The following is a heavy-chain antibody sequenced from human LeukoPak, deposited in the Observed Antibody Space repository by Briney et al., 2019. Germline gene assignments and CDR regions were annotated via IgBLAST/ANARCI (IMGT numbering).Heavy chain of an antibody. J-gene: IGHJ4*02. Sequence: GASVKVSCKASGYTFTGYYMHWVRQAPGQGLEWLGWINPNSGGTNYAQRFQGRVTMTRDTSISTAYMELSRLRSDDTAVYYCARERAMVRSQFDYWGQGTLVTVSS. CDR1: GYTFTGYY. CDR2: INPNSGGT. CDR3: ARERAMVRSQFDY. D-gene: IGHD3-10*01. V-gene: IGHV1-2*02.